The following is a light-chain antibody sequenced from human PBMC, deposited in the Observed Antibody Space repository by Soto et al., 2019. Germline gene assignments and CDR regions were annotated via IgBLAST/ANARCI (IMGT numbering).Light chain of an antibody. CDR3: QQYNEWPIT. J-gene: IGKJ5*01. CDR2: RAS. CDR1: QSVGSL. Sequence: EIVLTQSPATLSLSPGERATLSCRASQSVGSLLAWYQQKRGQAPRLLIYRASYRATGISGSFSGSGSGTEFTLTITSLQSEDFAVYYCQQYNEWPITFGQGTRLDIK. V-gene: IGKV3-15*01.